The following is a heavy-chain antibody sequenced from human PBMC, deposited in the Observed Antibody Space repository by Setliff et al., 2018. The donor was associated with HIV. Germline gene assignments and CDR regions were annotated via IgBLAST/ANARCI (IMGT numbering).Heavy chain of an antibody. J-gene: IGHJ4*02. CDR2: IYYSGST. CDR1: GGSFSGYY. D-gene: IGHD3-22*01. V-gene: IGHV4-34*01. CDR3: ARDPKHSSSGDLEY. Sequence: SETLSLTCTVYGGSFSGYYWNWVRQPPGKGLEWIGSIYYSGSTNYNPSLKSRVTISVDTSKNQFSLKLTSVTAADTAVYYCARDPKHSSSGDLEYWGQGTLVTVSS.